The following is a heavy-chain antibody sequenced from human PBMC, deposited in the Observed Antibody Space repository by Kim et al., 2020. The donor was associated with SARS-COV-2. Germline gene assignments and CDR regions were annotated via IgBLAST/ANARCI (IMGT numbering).Heavy chain of an antibody. Sequence: GGSLRLSCAASGFTFSSYAMHWVRQAPGKGLEYVSAISSNGGSTYYANSVKGRFTISRDNSKNTLYLQMGSLRAEDMAVYYCARGSYGSGVGYYYGMDVWGQGTTVTVSS. CDR2: ISSNGGST. CDR3: ARGSYGSGVGYYYGMDV. D-gene: IGHD3-10*01. CDR1: GFTFSSYA. V-gene: IGHV3-64*01. J-gene: IGHJ6*02.